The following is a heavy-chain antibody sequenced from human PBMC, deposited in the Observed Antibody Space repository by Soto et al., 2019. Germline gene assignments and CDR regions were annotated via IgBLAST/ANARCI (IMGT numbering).Heavy chain of an antibody. CDR1: GGSISSGDYY. J-gene: IGHJ4*02. CDR2: IYYSGST. Sequence: PSEILSLTCTVSGGSISSGDYYWSWIRQPPGKGLEWIGYIYYSGSTYYNPSLKSRVTISVDTSKNQFSLKLSSVTAADTAVYYCARAPSRYYGSGSYLDYWGQGTLVTVSS. D-gene: IGHD3-10*01. CDR3: ARAPSRYYGSGSYLDY. V-gene: IGHV4-30-4*01.